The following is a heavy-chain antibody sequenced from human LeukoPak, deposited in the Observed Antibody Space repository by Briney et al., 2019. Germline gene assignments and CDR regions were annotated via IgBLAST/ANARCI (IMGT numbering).Heavy chain of an antibody. J-gene: IGHJ4*02. CDR3: ARDVRVVGFDY. V-gene: IGHV3-48*04. Sequence: GGSLRLSCAASGFTFSSYSMNWVRQAPGKGLEWVSYISSSSSTIYYADSEKGRFTISRDNAKNSLYLQMNSLRAEDTAVYYCARDVRVVGFDYWGQGTLVTVSS. CDR1: GFTFSSYS. D-gene: IGHD3-3*01. CDR2: ISSSSSTI.